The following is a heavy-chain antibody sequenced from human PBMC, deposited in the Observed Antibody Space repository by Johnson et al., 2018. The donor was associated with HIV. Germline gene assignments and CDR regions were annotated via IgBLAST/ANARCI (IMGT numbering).Heavy chain of an antibody. D-gene: IGHD4-17*01. V-gene: IGHV3-66*02. CDR1: GFTVSSSY. CDR2: IYSGGST. Sequence: EVQLVESGGGSVQPGGSLRVSCTVSGFTVSSSYMSWVRQAPGKGLEWVSIIYSGGSTYYADSVKGRFTISRDTSNNTLYLQMNSLRDEDTAVYYCAKEGRGDSDAFDIWGQGTMVTVSS. CDR3: AKEGRGDSDAFDI. J-gene: IGHJ3*02.